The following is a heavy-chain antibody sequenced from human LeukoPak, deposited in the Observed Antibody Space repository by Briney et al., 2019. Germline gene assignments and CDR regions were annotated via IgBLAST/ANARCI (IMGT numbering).Heavy chain of an antibody. J-gene: IGHJ5*02. D-gene: IGHD3-3*02. CDR1: GFTLTNTW. CDR3: TALAT. Sequence: SGGSLRLSCAASGFTLTNTWMNWVRQAPGKGLEWVGRIKSRTDRATIEGRFTISRDDSKNTLYLQINSLKTEDSAVYYCTALATWGQGTLVTVSS. V-gene: IGHV3-15*07. CDR2: IKSRTDRATI.